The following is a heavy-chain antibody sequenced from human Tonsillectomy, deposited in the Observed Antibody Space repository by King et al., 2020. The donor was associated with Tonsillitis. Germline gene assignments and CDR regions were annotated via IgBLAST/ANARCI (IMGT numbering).Heavy chain of an antibody. D-gene: IGHD3-3*01. CDR3: AKDKEIWSGREPMDV. CDR2: ISQDGSNK. J-gene: IGHJ6*02. V-gene: IGHV3-30*18. CDR1: GFTFNNYD. Sequence: VQLVESGGGVVQPGTSLRLSCAASGFTFNNYDMHWVRQAPGKGLEWVALISQDGSNKCYADSVKGRFTISRDNSKNTLYLQMNSLRAEDTAVYYCAKDKEIWSGREPMDVGGQGTTVTVS.